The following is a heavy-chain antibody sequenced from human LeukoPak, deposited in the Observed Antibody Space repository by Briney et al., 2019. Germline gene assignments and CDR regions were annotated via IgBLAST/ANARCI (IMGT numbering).Heavy chain of an antibody. CDR2: IYSSGST. J-gene: IGHJ4*02. CDR1: GFIVSSNY. V-gene: IGHV3-53*01. Sequence: GGSLRLSCAASGFIVSSNYMSWVRQAPGKGLEWVSIIYSSGSTYYADSVKGRFTISRDNSKNTLFLQMNSLRAEDTAVYYCASGRYDSNGYYQYYFDYWGQGTLVTVSS. CDR3: ASGRYDSNGYYQYYFDY. D-gene: IGHD3-22*01.